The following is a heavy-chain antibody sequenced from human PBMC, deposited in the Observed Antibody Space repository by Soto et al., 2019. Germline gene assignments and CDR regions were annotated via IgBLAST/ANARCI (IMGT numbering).Heavy chain of an antibody. CDR3: ELLTSSAAAGTVWITPIL. V-gene: IGHV1-18*01. CDR2: ISAYNGNT. CDR1: GYTFTSYG. J-gene: IGHJ4*02. D-gene: IGHD6-13*01. Sequence: QVQLVQSGAEVKKPGASVKVSCKGSGYTFTSYGINWVRQAPGQGLEWMGRISAYNGNTDYAQKFQGRVTMTTDTSTSTAYMELRSLRSDDTAVYYCELLTSSAAAGTVWITPILWGQGTLVTVSS.